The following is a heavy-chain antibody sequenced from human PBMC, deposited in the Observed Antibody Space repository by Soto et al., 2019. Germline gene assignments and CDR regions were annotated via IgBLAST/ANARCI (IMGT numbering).Heavy chain of an antibody. J-gene: IGHJ4*02. Sequence: LGLSCEASGFTFSRVSVNWVRQVPGKGLEWVASRRSGSSDTWYADSVKGRFIISRDNAQNSLFLQMNTLRPEDTAMYCCARVAYWGPGTQVTVSS. V-gene: IGHV3-21*01. CDR2: RRSGSSDT. CDR3: ARVAY. CDR1: GFTFSRVS.